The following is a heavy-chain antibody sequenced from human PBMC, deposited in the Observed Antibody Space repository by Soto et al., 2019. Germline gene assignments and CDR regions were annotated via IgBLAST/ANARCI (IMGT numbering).Heavy chain of an antibody. CDR1: GFTFGGSP. D-gene: IGHD2-2*01. V-gene: IGHV3-73*01. CDR3: VLEGWRRTGGYSLDL. CDR2: IRSDSASSAI. Sequence: EAQLVQSGGGLVQPGGSLQLSCAASGFTFGGSPVHWVRQASGKGLEWVGRIRSDSASSAIAYAASVRGRFTLSRDDSKSTAYLQVNSLEGDDTALYYCVLEGWRRTGGYSLDLWGQGTLVTVSS. J-gene: IGHJ5*02.